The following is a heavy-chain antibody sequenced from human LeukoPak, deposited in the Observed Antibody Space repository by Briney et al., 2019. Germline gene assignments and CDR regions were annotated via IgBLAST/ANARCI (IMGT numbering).Heavy chain of an antibody. CDR1: GFPLSSYA. J-gene: IGHJ4*02. CDR3: ARDVTGGNLDY. V-gene: IGHV3-23*01. D-gene: IGHD7-27*01. Sequence: GGSLRLSCAASGFPLSSYAMSWVRQASGKGLEWVSATSSSDPGTYYADSVRGRFTISRDNSKNTLYLQMNSLRADDTAVYYCARDVTGGNLDYWGQGTLVTVSS. CDR2: TSSSDPGT.